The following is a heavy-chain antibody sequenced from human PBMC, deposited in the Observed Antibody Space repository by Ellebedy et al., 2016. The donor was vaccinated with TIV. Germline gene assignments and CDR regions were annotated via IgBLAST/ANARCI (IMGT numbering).Heavy chain of an antibody. J-gene: IGHJ6*03. CDR2: TYTSGTT. D-gene: IGHD2-8*02. V-gene: IGHV4-4*07. CDR3: ARVEPGYYYYYMNV. CDR1: GGSISSFS. Sequence: SETLSLXXTVSGGSISSFSWSWIRQPAGKGLEWIGRTYTSGTTHYNPSLKSRVTMSLDTSKNQFSLKLSSVTAADTAVYYCARVEPGYYYYYMNVWGKGTTVTVSS.